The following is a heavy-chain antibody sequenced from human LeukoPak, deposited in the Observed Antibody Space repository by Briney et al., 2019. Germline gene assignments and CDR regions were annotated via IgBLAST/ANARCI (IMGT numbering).Heavy chain of an antibody. J-gene: IGHJ6*02. V-gene: IGHV3-66*01. CDR1: GFTVSSNY. CDR2: IYSGGST. CDR3: YKSYCSGGSCHSPAGMDV. Sequence: GGSLRLSCAASGFTVSSNYMSGVRQAPGKGLEWVSVIYSGGSTYYADSVKGRFTISRDNSKNTLYLQMNSLRAEDTAVYYCYKSYCSGGSCHSPAGMDVWGQGTTVTVSS. D-gene: IGHD2-15*01.